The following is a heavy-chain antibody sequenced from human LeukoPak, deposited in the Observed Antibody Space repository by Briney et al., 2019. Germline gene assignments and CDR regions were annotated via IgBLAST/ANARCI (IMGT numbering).Heavy chain of an antibody. CDR3: ARLVYDYVWGSYRYRRDHAFDI. D-gene: IGHD3-16*02. CDR1: GGSISSYY. J-gene: IGHJ3*02. Sequence: SETLSLTCTVSGGSISSYYWSWIRQPAGKGLEWIGRIYTSGSTNYNPSLKSRVTMSVDTSKNQFSLKLSSVTAADTAVYYCARLVYDYVWGSYRYRRDHAFDIWGQGTMVTVSS. CDR2: IYTSGST. V-gene: IGHV4-4*07.